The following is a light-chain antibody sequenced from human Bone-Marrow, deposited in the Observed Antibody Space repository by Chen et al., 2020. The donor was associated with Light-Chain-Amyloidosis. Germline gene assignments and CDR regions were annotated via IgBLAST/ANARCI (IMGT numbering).Light chain of an antibody. CDR2: EVT. CDR3: SSYTITHTLV. Sequence: QSALTQPAPVSGPPGKSITVSGTGTSSDVGGDNTVSWYQQHPDKAPKLIIYEVTNRPSWVPDRFSGSKSDNAASLTISGLQTEDEADYFCSSYTITHTLVFGSGTRVTVL. CDR1: SSDVGGDNT. V-gene: IGLV2-14*01. J-gene: IGLJ1*01.